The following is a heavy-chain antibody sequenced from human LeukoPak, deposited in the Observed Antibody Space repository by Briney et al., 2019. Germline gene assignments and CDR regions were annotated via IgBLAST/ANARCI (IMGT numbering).Heavy chain of an antibody. CDR3: AGADILTGKGIFDI. Sequence: PSETLSLTCAVYGGSFSGYYWSWIRQPPGKGLEWIGEINLTGSTNYNPSLKSRVTISVDTSKNQFSLKLSSVTAAGTAVYYCAGADILTGKGIFDIWGQGTMVTVSS. V-gene: IGHV4-34*01. CDR2: INLTGST. D-gene: IGHD3-9*01. J-gene: IGHJ3*02. CDR1: GGSFSGYY.